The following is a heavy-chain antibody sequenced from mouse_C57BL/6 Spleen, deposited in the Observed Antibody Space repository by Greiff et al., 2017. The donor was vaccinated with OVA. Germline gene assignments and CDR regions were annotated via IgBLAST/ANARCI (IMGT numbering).Heavy chain of an antibody. J-gene: IGHJ2*01. D-gene: IGHD2-3*01. Sequence: VQLVESGPELVKPGASVKISCKASGYAFSSSWMNWVKQRPGKGLEWIGRIYPGDGDTNYNGKFKGKATLTADKSSSTAYMQLSSLTSEDSAVYFCARSGDGYLYFDYWGQGTTLTVSS. CDR2: IYPGDGDT. CDR1: GYAFSSSW. V-gene: IGHV1-82*01. CDR3: ARSGDGYLYFDY.